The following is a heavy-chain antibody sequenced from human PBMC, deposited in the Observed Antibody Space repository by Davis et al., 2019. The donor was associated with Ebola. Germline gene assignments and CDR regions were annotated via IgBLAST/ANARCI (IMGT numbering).Heavy chain of an antibody. Sequence: PSETLSLTCTVSGGSISSGDYYWSWIRQPPGKGLEWIGYIYYSGSTYYNPSLKSRVTISVDTSKNQFSLKLSSVTAADTAVYYCARDGHYGDYAQGFDPWGQGTLVTVSS. CDR1: GGSISSGDYY. V-gene: IGHV4-30-4*02. J-gene: IGHJ5*02. CDR2: IYYSGST. D-gene: IGHD4-17*01. CDR3: ARDGHYGDYAQGFDP.